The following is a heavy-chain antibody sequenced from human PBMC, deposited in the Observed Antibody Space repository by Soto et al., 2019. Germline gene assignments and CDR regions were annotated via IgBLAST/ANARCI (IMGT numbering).Heavy chain of an antibody. V-gene: IGHV4-31*03. J-gene: IGHJ4*02. CDR1: GGSLRRGCYY. Sequence: TLSLTCSVSGGSLRRGCYYWSWIRKHPGKGQEWIGDIYYSGSTYYNPSLKSRVPLSVDTSKSQCSLKLSSVTAADTAVCYFGRKQLVEFDYGGQGTLVTVSS. CDR2: IYYSGST. D-gene: IGHD6-13*01. CDR3: GRKQLVEFDY.